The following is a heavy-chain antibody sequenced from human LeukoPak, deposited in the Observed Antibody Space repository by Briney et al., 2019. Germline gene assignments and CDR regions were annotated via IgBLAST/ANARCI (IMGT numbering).Heavy chain of an antibody. D-gene: IGHD2-15*01. V-gene: IGHV4-59*08. J-gene: IGHJ4*02. Sequence: PSETLSLTCAVYGESFSGYYWSWIRQPPGKGLEWIGYIYYSGSTNYNPSLKSRVTISVDASKNQFSLKLSSVTAADTAVYYCARHNPYCSGGSCYDGGDYWGQGTLVTVSS. CDR2: IYYSGST. CDR3: ARHNPYCSGGSCYDGGDY. CDR1: GESFSGYY.